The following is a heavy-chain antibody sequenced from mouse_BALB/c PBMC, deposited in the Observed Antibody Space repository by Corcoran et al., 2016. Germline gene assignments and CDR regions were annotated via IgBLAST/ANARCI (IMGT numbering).Heavy chain of an antibody. CDR3: ARERYWYFDV. J-gene: IGHJ1*01. CDR2: VDPNNGGT. CDR1: GYTFTDYY. Sequence: EVLLQQSGPELVKPGPSVMMSSKASGYTFTDYYMKWVKQSHGKNLEWIGDVDPNNGGTSYSQNFKGKDTLTVDKSCSTAYMQLNSLTSEDAAVYFCARERYWYFDVWGAGTTVTVSS. V-gene: IGHV1-26*01.